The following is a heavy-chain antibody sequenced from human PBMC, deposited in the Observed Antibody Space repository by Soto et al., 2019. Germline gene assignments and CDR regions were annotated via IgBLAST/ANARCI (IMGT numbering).Heavy chain of an antibody. CDR3: ARDIASYAYGEGY. J-gene: IGHJ4*02. Sequence: PSETLSLTCAVSGYLITNTEWWGWIRQPPGKGLEWIGRIHSSGTTYYNPSLKSRVTMSVETYKNQFSLKLSSVTAADTAVYYCARDIASYAYGEGYWGQGIQVTVSS. D-gene: IGHD2-21*01. V-gene: IGHV4-28*03. CDR1: GYLITNTEW. CDR2: IHSSGTT.